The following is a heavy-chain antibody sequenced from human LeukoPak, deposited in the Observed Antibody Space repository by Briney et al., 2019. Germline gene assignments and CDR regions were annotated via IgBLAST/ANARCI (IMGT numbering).Heavy chain of an antibody. J-gene: IGHJ6*03. D-gene: IGHD3-9*01. Sequence: PSETLSFTCSVSGGSISSHFWTWVRQPPGKGLEWIGYIYQTGSTNYNPSLKSRVSISVDTSKNQLSLKVNSVTAADTAVYYCARLTVTGDYDHFYFYMDVWGKGTTVTVSS. CDR3: ARLTVTGDYDHFYFYMDV. CDR2: IYQTGST. CDR1: GGSISSHF. V-gene: IGHV4-59*11.